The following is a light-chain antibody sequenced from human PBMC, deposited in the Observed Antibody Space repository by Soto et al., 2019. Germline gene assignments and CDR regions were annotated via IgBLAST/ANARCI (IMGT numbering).Light chain of an antibody. CDR3: QQYGSSDT. J-gene: IGKJ1*01. V-gene: IGKV3-20*01. Sequence: EIVLTQSPCTLALSAGDRATLSCGASQSVSKTYLAWYQQTPGHATRLLIHGASNRATGIPDRLSGSGSGTDFTLAISRLEPEYFAVYYCQQYGSSDTFGQGTKVDIK. CDR2: GAS. CDR1: QSVSKTY.